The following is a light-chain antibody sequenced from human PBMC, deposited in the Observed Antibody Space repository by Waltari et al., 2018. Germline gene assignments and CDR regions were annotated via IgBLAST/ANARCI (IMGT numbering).Light chain of an antibody. J-gene: IGKJ2*01. CDR1: QRIATN. CDR3: QQYNHYYS. CDR2: EAS. Sequence: IVLTQSPATLSVSPGEDATLSCRASQRIATNVAWYQQKPGQGPRLLISEASTRVAGVPARFSGGGSGTEFTLTISSLQSEDVAVYYCQQYNHYYSFGQGTRLEIK. V-gene: IGKV3-15*01.